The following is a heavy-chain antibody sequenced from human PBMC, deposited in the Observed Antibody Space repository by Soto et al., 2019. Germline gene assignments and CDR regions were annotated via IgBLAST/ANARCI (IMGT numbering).Heavy chain of an antibody. CDR2: INHSGST. V-gene: IGHV4-34*01. CDR1: GGSFSGYY. J-gene: IGHJ4*02. Sequence: PSETLSLTCAVYGGSFSGYYWSWIRQPPGKGLEWIGEINHSGSTNYNPSLKSRVTISVDTSKNQFSLKLSSVTAADTAVYYCARAPTVPPRLFDDWGQGTLVNLSS. D-gene: IGHD4-17*01. CDR3: ARAPTVPPRLFDD.